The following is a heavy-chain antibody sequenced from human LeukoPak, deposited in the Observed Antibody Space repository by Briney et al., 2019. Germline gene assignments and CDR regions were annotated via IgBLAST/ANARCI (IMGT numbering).Heavy chain of an antibody. V-gene: IGHV3-9*01. Sequence: GGSLRLSCAASGFTFDDYAMHWVRQAPGKGLEWVSGISWNSGSIGYADSVKGRFTISRDNAKNSLYLQMNSLRAEDTALYYCEREGGFGGFMGYGGQGPLVTVS. CDR2: ISWNSGSI. CDR1: GFTFDDYA. J-gene: IGHJ4*02. D-gene: IGHD3-16*01. CDR3: EREGGFGGFMGY.